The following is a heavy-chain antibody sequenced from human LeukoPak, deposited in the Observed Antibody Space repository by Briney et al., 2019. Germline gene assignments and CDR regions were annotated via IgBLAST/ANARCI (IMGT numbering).Heavy chain of an antibody. V-gene: IGHV1-46*01. J-gene: IGHJ4*02. D-gene: IGHD3-10*01. CDR1: GYTFTSYY. CDR3: ARGGRNYYGSGDDDY. Sequence: ASVKVPCKASGYTFTSYYMHWVRQAPGQGLEWMGIINPSGGSTTYAQKFQGRVTMTSDTSTSTVYMDLSSLRSEDTAVYYCARGGRNYYGSGDDDYWGQGTLVTVSS. CDR2: INPSGGST.